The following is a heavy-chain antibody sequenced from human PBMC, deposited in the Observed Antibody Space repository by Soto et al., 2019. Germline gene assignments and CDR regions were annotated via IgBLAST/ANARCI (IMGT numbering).Heavy chain of an antibody. CDR3: ARDHEGYCSGGSCYSGFGAFDI. V-gene: IGHV3-23*01. CDR2: ISGSGGST. D-gene: IGHD2-15*01. J-gene: IGHJ3*02. CDR1: GFTFSSYA. Sequence: GGSLRLSCAASGFTFSSYAMSWVRQAPGKGLEWVSAISGSGGSTYYADSVKGRFTISRDNSKNTLYLQMGSLRAEDMAVYYCARDHEGYCSGGSCYSGFGAFDIWGQGTMVTVSS.